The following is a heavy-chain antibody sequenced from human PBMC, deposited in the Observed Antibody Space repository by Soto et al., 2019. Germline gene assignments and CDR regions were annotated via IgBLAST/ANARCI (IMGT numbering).Heavy chain of an antibody. CDR2: IKSQAGGGKI. J-gene: IGHJ4*02. D-gene: IGHD3-3*01. CDR1: GLTFVYAW. CDR3: SHVSSLAHPFSAF. Sequence: EVQLVESGGGLVKPGGTLRISCTASGLTFVYAWMDWVRQSPGKRLEWVGRIKSQAGGGKIEYAAPVKGRFTISRDDSKNTVYLQIDRLKTVDPAVYYCSHVSSLAHPFSAFWGKGTLVTVSS. V-gene: IGHV3-15*07.